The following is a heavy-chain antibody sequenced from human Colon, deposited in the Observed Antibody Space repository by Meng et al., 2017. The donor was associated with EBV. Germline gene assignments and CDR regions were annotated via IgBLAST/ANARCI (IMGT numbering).Heavy chain of an antibody. V-gene: IGHV4-34*01. Sequence: QGKLQQRGAGLLKPSETLSLTCAVSGGSFSGYYWSWIRQPPGKGLEWIGEINHRGSTKYNPSLKSRVTIFVDTSRNQFSLRLSSVTAADTAVYYCAKSPSYGDYGMDVWGQGTTVTVSS. J-gene: IGHJ6*02. CDR2: INHRGST. CDR3: AKSPSYGDYGMDV. D-gene: IGHD4-17*01. CDR1: GGSFSGYY.